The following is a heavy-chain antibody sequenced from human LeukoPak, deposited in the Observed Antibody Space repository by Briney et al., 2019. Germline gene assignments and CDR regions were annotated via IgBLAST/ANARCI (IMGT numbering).Heavy chain of an antibody. J-gene: IGHJ4*02. CDR3: ASRPGYCTGGTCYVGFDY. CDR2: INLSGGST. Sequence: GASVKVSCKASGYTFTSYGISWVRQAPGQGLEWMGIINLSGGSTNYAQKFQGRVTMTRDTSTNTVYMELSSLRSEDTAVYFCASRPGYCTGGTCYVGFDYWGQGTLVTVSS. V-gene: IGHV1-46*01. D-gene: IGHD2-15*01. CDR1: GYTFTSYG.